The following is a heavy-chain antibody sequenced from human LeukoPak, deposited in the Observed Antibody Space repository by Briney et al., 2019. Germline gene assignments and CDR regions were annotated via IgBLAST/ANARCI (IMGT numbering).Heavy chain of an antibody. J-gene: IGHJ4*02. D-gene: IGHD1-26*01. CDR1: GYTFSSHG. CDR2: IRHDGGDK. Sequence: GGSLRLSCATSGYTFSSHGLHWVRQAPGKGLECVASIRHDGGDKYYSESVKGRFTISKDNTKNTLFLYMNSLRPEDTAMYYCVRWSGTYPLYYLDYWGQGTLVTVSS. V-gene: IGHV3-30*02. CDR3: VRWSGTYPLYYLDY.